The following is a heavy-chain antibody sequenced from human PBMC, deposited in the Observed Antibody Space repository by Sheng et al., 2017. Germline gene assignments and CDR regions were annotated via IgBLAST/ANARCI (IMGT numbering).Heavy chain of an antibody. CDR2: IYYSGST. V-gene: IGHV4-39*07. D-gene: IGHD3-10*01. Sequence: QLQLQESGPGLVKPSETLSLTCTVSGGSISSSSYYWGWIRQPPGKGLEWIGSIYYSGSTYYNPSLKSRVTISVDTSKNQFSLKLTSVTAADTAMYYCARDPYYYGSGADYWGQGTLVTSPQ. CDR1: GGSISSSSYY. CDR3: ARDPYYYGSGADY. J-gene: IGHJ4*02.